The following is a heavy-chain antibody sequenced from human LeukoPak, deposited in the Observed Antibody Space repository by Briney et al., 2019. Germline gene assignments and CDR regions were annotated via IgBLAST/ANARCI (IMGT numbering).Heavy chain of an antibody. Sequence: SSETLSLTCTVSGGSISSYYWSWIRQPAGKGLEWIGRIHTSGSTNYNPPLKSRVTMSVDTSKNQFSLKLSSVTAADTAVYYCARDTYYYGSGTRFDYWGQGTLVTVSS. D-gene: IGHD3-10*01. CDR3: ARDTYYYGSGTRFDY. CDR2: IHTSGST. CDR1: GGSISSYY. V-gene: IGHV4-4*07. J-gene: IGHJ4*02.